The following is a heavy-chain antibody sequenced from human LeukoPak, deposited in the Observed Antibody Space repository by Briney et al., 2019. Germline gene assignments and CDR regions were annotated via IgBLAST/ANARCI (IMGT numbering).Heavy chain of an antibody. CDR3: AIPYYYGSGSWLY. V-gene: IGHV4-39*01. CDR1: GGSISSSSYY. J-gene: IGHJ4*02. Sequence: PSETLSLTCTVSGGSISSSSYYWGWIRQPPGKGLEWIGSLYHSGSTFYNPSLKSRVTISVDTSKNQFSLKLNSVTAADTAVYYCAIPYYYGSGSWLYRGQGTLVTVSS. CDR2: LYHSGST. D-gene: IGHD3-10*01.